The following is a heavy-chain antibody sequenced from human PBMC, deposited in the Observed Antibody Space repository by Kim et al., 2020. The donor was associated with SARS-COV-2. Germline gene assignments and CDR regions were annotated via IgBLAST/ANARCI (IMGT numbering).Heavy chain of an antibody. D-gene: IGHD2-15*01. CDR3: ARDGYCSGGSCYNWFDP. CDR1: GGTFSSYA. J-gene: IGHJ5*02. V-gene: IGHV1-69*13. CDR2: IIPIFGTA. Sequence: SVKVSCKASGGTFSSYAISWVRQAPGQGLEWMGGIIPIFGTANYAQKFQGRVTITADESTSTAYMELSSLRSEDTAVYYCARDGYCSGGSCYNWFDPWGQGTLVTVSS.